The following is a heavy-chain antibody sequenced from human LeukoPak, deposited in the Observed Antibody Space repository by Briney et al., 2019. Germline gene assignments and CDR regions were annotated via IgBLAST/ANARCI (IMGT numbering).Heavy chain of an antibody. CDR2: ISSSGSTI. CDR3: ASGTTGTTGYYYYYYYMDV. D-gene: IGHD1-1*01. V-gene: IGHV3-48*03. CDR1: GFTFSGYW. Sequence: GGSLRLSCAASGFTFSGYWMNWVRQAPGKGLEWVSYISSSGSTIYYADSVKGRFTISRDNAKNSLYLQMNSLRAEDTAVYYCASGTTGTTGYYYYYYYMDVWGKGTTVTVSS. J-gene: IGHJ6*03.